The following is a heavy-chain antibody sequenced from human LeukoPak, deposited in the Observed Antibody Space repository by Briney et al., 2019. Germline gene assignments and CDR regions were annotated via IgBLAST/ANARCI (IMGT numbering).Heavy chain of an antibody. V-gene: IGHV1-3*01. J-gene: IGHJ4*02. CDR3: ATGGAAAIDY. CDR2: INAGNGNT. CDR1: GYTFTSYA. D-gene: IGHD1-26*01. Sequence: ASVKVSCKASGYTFTSYAMHWVRQAPGQRLEWMGWINAGNGNTKYSQKFQGRVTMTEDTSTDTAYMELSSLRSEDTAVYYCATGGAAAIDYWGQGTLVTVSS.